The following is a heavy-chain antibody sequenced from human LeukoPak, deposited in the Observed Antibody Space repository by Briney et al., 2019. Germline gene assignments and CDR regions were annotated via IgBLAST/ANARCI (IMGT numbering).Heavy chain of an antibody. CDR2: ISGSGGST. Sequence: GGSLRLSCAAPGFTFSNYAMSWVRQAPGKGLEWVSAISGSGGSTYYADSVKGRFTISRDNSKNTLYLQMNSLRAEDTAVYYCAKTRNLRENYFDYWGQGTLVTVSS. D-gene: IGHD1-26*01. V-gene: IGHV3-23*01. CDR1: GFTFSNYA. J-gene: IGHJ4*02. CDR3: AKTRNLRENYFDY.